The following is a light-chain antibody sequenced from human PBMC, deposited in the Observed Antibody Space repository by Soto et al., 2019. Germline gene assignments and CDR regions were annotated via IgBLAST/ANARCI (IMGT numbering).Light chain of an antibody. CDR2: AAS. CDR1: QSISVS. Sequence: IQMTPSPSTLSASVGAPVTITCRASQSISVSLAWYQQRPGKAPKLLIYAASSLQSGVPSRFSGSGSGTDFTLTISSLQPEDFATYYCQQNYSPPPITFGQGTRLEIK. CDR3: QQNYSPPPIT. J-gene: IGKJ5*01. V-gene: IGKV1-39*01.